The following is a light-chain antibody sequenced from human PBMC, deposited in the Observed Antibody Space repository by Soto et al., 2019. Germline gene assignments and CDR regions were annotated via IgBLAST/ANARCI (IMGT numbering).Light chain of an antibody. Sequence: EIVLTQSPATLSLSPGERSPLSSRASQSVTSYLAWYQQKPGQAPRLLIYDVSNRASGIPARFSGSGSETDFTLTISSLEPEDFAVYYCQQRSDWPLTFGQGTRLEIK. V-gene: IGKV3-11*01. CDR3: QQRSDWPLT. J-gene: IGKJ5*01. CDR1: QSVTSY. CDR2: DVS.